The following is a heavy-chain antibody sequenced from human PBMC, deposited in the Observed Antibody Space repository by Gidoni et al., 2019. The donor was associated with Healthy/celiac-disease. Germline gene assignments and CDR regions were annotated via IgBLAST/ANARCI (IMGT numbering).Heavy chain of an antibody. CDR2: INHSGST. CDR1: GGSFSGYY. CDR3: ARQSRGRRVVPAGRRTNDY. V-gene: IGHV4-34*01. J-gene: IGHJ4*02. D-gene: IGHD2-2*01. Sequence: QVQLQQWGAGLLKPSETLSLTCAVYGGSFSGYYWSWIRQPPGKGLEWIGEINHSGSTNYNPSLKSRVTISVDTSKNQFSLKLSSVTAADTAVYYCARQSRGRRVVPAGRRTNDYWGQGTLVTVSS.